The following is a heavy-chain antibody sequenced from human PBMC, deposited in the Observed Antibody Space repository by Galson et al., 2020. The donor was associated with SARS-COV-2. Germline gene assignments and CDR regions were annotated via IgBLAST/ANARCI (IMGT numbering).Heavy chain of an antibody. CDR2: IYYSGST. J-gene: IGHJ5*02. CDR1: GGSISSGGYY. D-gene: IGHD3-3*01. Sequence: ETSETLSLTCTVSGGSISSGGYYWSWIRQHPGKGLEWIGYIYYSGSTYYNPSLKSRVTISVDTSKNQFSLKLSSVTAADTAVYYCARVLWPTYYVFAYWFDPWGQGTLVTVSS. V-gene: IGHV4-31*03. CDR3: ARVLWPTYYVFAYWFDP.